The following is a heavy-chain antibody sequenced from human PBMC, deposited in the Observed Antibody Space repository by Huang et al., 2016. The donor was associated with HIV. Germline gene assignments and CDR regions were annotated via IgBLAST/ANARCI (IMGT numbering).Heavy chain of an antibody. D-gene: IGHD6-25*01. CDR2: IRYDGSNK. J-gene: IGHJ6*03. CDR1: GFTFSSYG. Sequence: QVQLVESGGGVVQPGGSLRLSCAASGFTFSSYGMHGVRQAPGKGLEGVACIRYDGSNKYYADSVKGRFTISRDNSKNTLYLQMNSLRAEDTAVYYCAKDLAVDRYYYMDVWGKGTTVTVSS. CDR3: AKDLAVDRYYYMDV. V-gene: IGHV3-30*02.